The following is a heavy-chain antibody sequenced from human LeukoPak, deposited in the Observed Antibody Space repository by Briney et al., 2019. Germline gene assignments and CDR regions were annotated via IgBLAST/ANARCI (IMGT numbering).Heavy chain of an antibody. Sequence: GGSLRLSCAASGFTFSSYAMHWVRQAPGKGLEWVAVISYDGSNKYYADSVKGRFTISRDNSKNTLYLQMNSLRAEDTAVYYCARDSYDRLYYFDYWGQGTLVTVSS. CDR1: GFTFSSYA. J-gene: IGHJ4*02. CDR2: ISYDGSNK. CDR3: ARDSYDRLYYFDY. D-gene: IGHD3-22*01. V-gene: IGHV3-30*04.